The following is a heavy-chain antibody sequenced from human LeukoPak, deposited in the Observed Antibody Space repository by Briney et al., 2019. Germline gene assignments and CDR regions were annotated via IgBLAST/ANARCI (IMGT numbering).Heavy chain of an antibody. J-gene: IGHJ6*03. V-gene: IGHV1-46*01. D-gene: IGHD3-3*01. CDR1: GYTFTSYY. CDR2: INPSGGST. Sequence: GASVKVSCKASGYTFTSYYMHWVRQAPGQGLEWMRIINPSGGSTSYAQKFQGRVTMTRDMSTSTVYMELSSLRSDDTAIYYCARGVGIWSGYYQGHYYYYMDVWGKGTTVTVSS. CDR3: ARGVGIWSGYYQGHYYYYMDV.